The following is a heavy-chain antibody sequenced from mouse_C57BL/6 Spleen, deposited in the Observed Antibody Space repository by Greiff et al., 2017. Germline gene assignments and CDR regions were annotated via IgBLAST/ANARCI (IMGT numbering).Heavy chain of an antibody. Sequence: QVQLQQPGAELVKPGASVKLSCKASGYTFTSYWMHWVKQRPGQGLEWIGMIHSNSGSTNYNEKFKSKATLTVDKSSSTAYMQLSSLTSEDSAVYYCARFPLYDGYYVGAMDYWGQGTSVTVSS. J-gene: IGHJ4*01. CDR1: GYTFTSYW. D-gene: IGHD2-3*01. V-gene: IGHV1-64*01. CDR2: IHSNSGST. CDR3: ARFPLYDGYYVGAMDY.